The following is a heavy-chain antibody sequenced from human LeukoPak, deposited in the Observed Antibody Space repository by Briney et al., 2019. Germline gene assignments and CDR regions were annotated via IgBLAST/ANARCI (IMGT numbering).Heavy chain of an antibody. CDR1: GGSISGYY. CDR3: ARYIPARPGFDY. J-gene: IGHJ4*02. D-gene: IGHD6-6*01. V-gene: IGHV4-4*07. Sequence: PSETLSLTCTVSGGSISGYYWSWLRQPAGKGLEWIGRIYTSGSTNYHPSLKSRVTMSVDTSKNQFSLKLSSVTVADTAVYYCARYIPARPGFDYWGQGTLVTVSS. CDR2: IYTSGST.